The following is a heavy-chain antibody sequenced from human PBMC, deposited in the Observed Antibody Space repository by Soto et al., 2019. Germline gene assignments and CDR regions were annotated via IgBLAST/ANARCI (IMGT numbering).Heavy chain of an antibody. CDR2: TSYRSRWSN. CDR1: GDSVDSNSAQ. Sequence: QVPLQESGPGLVKPSQALSRTCAISGDSVDSNSAQWNWIRLSPSTGHEWLARTSYRSRWSNDYAGSVRARITVNPVTSTSYFSLHLTSLASEDTAVYYRAVNTSLQWYYMDVWGKGTRVTVSS. V-gene: IGHV6-1*01. D-gene: IGHD6-19*01. CDR3: AVNTSLQWYYMDV. J-gene: IGHJ6*03.